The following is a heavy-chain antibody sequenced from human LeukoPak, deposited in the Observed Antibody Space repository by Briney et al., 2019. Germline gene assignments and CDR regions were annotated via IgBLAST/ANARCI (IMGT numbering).Heavy chain of an antibody. V-gene: IGHV4-39*01. Sequence: SETLSLTCTVSGGSINSATYYWGWIRQPPRKGLEWIGTIYSSGSTSYTPSLESRVTMSVDTSKNQFFLKLTSVTAADTAVYYCARALAYCAGNCVTDYFDYWGQGALVTVSS. J-gene: IGHJ4*02. D-gene: IGHD2-21*01. CDR1: GGSINSATYY. CDR2: IYSSGST. CDR3: ARALAYCAGNCVTDYFDY.